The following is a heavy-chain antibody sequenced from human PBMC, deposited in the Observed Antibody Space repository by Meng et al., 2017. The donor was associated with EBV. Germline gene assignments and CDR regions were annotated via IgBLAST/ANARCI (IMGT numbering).Heavy chain of an antibody. Sequence: QIPLKDSGPTLVKPPQTLTLTFTFSGFSLSTSGVGVGWIRQPPRKALEWLALIYWDDDKRYSPSLKSRLTITKDTSKNQVVLTMTNMDPVDTATYYCAHRRDEYSSSWYGWFDPWGQGTLVTVSS. CDR3: AHRRDEYSSSWYGWFDP. V-gene: IGHV2-5*02. CDR2: IYWDDDK. CDR1: GFSLSTSGVG. J-gene: IGHJ5*02. D-gene: IGHD6-13*01.